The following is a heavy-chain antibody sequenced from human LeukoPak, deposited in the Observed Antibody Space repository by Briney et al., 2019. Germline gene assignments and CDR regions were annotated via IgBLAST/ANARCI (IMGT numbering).Heavy chain of an antibody. J-gene: IGHJ5*02. V-gene: IGHV1-18*01. D-gene: IGHD3-16*01. CDR2: ISGYNGNT. Sequence: ASVKVSCKASGYTFTSYGISWVRQAPGQGLEWMGWISGYNGNTNYAQKVQGRVTMTADASTSTTYMELRSLRSDDTAVYYCAGDIKRSRARWENLGIDPWGQGTLVTVSS. CDR1: GYTFTSYG. CDR3: AGDIKRSRARWENLGIDP.